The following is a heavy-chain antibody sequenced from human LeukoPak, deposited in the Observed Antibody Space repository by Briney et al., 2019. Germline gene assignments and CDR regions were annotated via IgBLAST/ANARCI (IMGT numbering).Heavy chain of an antibody. CDR3: ARADCSGGSCYHDAFDI. J-gene: IGHJ3*02. Sequence: PSETLSLTCTVSGGSISSYYWSWIRQPPGKGLEWIGYIYYSGGTNYNPSLKSRVTISVDTSKNQFSLKLSSVTAADTAVYYCARADCSGGSCYHDAFDIWGQGTMVTVSS. CDR1: GGSISSYY. CDR2: IYYSGGT. V-gene: IGHV4-59*01. D-gene: IGHD2-15*01.